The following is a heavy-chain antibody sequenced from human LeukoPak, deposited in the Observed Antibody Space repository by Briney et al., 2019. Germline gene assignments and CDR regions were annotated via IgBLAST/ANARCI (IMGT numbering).Heavy chain of an antibody. CDR1: GGSFSGYY. V-gene: IGHV4-34*01. CDR2: INHSGST. Sequence: SETLSLTRAVYGGSFSGYYWSWIRQPPGKGLEWIGEINHSGSTNYNPPLKSRVTISVDTSKNQFSLKLSSVTAADTAVYYCARVHPYSKGFDYWGQGTLVTVSS. D-gene: IGHD4-11*01. CDR3: ARVHPYSKGFDY. J-gene: IGHJ4*02.